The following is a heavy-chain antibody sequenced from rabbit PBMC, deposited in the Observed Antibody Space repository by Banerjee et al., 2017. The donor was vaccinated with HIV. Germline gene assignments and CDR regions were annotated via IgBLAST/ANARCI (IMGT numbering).Heavy chain of an antibody. CDR3: ARLDRSDCFNL. CDR2: IYTGSGSS. Sequence: QSLEESGGDLVQPGASLTLTCTASGFSFSSSYYMCWVRQAPGKGLEWIGCIYTGSGSSYYASWAKGRFTISSDNAQNTVDLQMNSLTAADTATYFCARLDRSDCFNLWGPGTLVTVS. V-gene: IGHV1S40*01. J-gene: IGHJ4*01. CDR1: GFSFSSSYY.